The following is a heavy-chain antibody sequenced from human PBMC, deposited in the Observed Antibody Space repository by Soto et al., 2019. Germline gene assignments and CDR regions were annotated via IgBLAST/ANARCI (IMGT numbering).Heavy chain of an antibody. CDR3: ARRRARDDFWSGYYTGYGMDV. CDR2: IYPGDSDT. J-gene: IGHJ6*02. Sequence: RGESLKISCKGSGYSFTSYWIGWVRQMPGKGLEWMGIIYPGDSDTRYSPSFQGQVTISADKSISTAYLQWSSLKASDTAMYYCARRRARDDFWSGYYTGYGMDVWGQGTTVTVSS. V-gene: IGHV5-51*01. CDR1: GYSFTSYW. D-gene: IGHD3-3*01.